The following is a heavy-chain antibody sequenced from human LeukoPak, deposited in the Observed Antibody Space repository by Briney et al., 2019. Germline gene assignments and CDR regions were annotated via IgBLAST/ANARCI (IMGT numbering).Heavy chain of an antibody. D-gene: IGHD3-3*01. Sequence: SETPSLTCAVYGGSFSGYYWSWIRQPPGKGLEWIGEINHSGSTNYNPSLKSRVTISVDTSKNQFSLKLSSVTAADTAVYYCARDPSGYYPYFDYWGQGTLVTVSS. J-gene: IGHJ4*02. CDR3: ARDPSGYYPYFDY. CDR2: INHSGST. CDR1: GGSFSGYY. V-gene: IGHV4-34*01.